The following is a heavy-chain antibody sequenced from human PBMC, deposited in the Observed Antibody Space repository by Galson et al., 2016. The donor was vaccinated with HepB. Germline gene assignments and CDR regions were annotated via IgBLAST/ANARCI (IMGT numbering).Heavy chain of an antibody. D-gene: IGHD1-26*01. CDR2: ISYDGSNK. CDR3: ARDWLYNGSNYGYFDY. J-gene: IGHJ4*02. CDR1: GFTFSNYP. V-gene: IGHV3-30*04. Sequence: SLRLSCAASGFTFSNYPMHWVRQAPGKGLEWVAVISYDGSNKYYADSVKGRFTISRDNSKNTLFLQMNSLRPEDTAVYYCARDWLYNGSNYGYFDYWGQGTLVTVSS.